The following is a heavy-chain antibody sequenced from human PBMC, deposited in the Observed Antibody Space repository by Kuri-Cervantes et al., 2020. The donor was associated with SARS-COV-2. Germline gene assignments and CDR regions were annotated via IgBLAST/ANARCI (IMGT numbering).Heavy chain of an antibody. CDR2: ISAYNGNT. Sequence: ASVKVSCKASGYTFTSYGISWVRQAPGQGLEWMGWISAYNGNTNYAQKLQGRVTMTTDTSTSTAYMELRSLRSDDTAVYYCATRIRAAADGDFYGMDVWGQGTTVTVSS. V-gene: IGHV1-18*01. CDR1: GYTFTSYG. CDR3: ATRIRAAADGDFYGMDV. J-gene: IGHJ6*02. D-gene: IGHD6-25*01.